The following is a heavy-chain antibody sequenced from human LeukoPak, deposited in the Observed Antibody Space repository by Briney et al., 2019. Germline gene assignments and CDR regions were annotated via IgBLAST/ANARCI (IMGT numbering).Heavy chain of an antibody. CDR1: GFTFSSYG. CDR2: ISYDGSNK. V-gene: IGHV3-30*18. CDR3: AKETAVAGTRWFDP. Sequence: PGGSLRLSCAASGFTFSSYGMHWVRQAPGKGLEWVAVISYDGSNKYYADSVKGRFTISRDNSKNTLYLQMNSLRAEDTAVYYCAKETAVAGTRWFDPWGQGTLVTVSS. J-gene: IGHJ5*02. D-gene: IGHD6-19*01.